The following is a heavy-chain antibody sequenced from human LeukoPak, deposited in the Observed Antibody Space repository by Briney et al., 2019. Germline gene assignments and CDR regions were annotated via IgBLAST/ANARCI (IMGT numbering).Heavy chain of an antibody. CDR3: ARRELLSTPDAFDI. V-gene: IGHV4-39*01. J-gene: IGHJ3*02. D-gene: IGHD3-10*01. Sequence: PSETLSLTCTVSGGSISSSSYYWGWIRQPPVKGLEWIGSIYYSGSTYYNPSLKSRVTISVDTSKNQFSLKVSPVTAADTAVYYCARRELLSTPDAFDIWGQGTMVTVSS. CDR1: GGSISSSSYY. CDR2: IYYSGST.